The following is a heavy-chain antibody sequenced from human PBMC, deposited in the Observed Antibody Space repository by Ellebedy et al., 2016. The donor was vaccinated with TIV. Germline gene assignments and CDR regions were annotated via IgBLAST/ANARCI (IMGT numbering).Heavy chain of an antibody. V-gene: IGHV1-18*01. Sequence: ASVKVSXXASGYTFISFGISWVRQAPGQGLEWMRWISTYNGNTNYAQKLQGRVTMTTDTSTSTAYMELRSLRSDDTAVYYCARDLRLYSSGWSPLGYWGQGTLVTVSS. D-gene: IGHD6-19*01. CDR3: ARDLRLYSSGWSPLGY. J-gene: IGHJ4*02. CDR2: ISTYNGNT. CDR1: GYTFISFG.